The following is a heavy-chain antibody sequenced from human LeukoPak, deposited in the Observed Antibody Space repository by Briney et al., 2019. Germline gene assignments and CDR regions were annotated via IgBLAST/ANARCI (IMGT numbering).Heavy chain of an antibody. V-gene: IGHV1-18*01. CDR3: ARGGYSYGYMGYSDY. CDR1: GYTFNYYG. J-gene: IGHJ4*02. Sequence: ASVKVSCKASGYTFNYYGISWVRQAPEQGLEWMGWISAYTGSTNYAQRLQGRVTMTTDTSTSTAYMELRSLRSDDTAVYYCARGGYSYGYMGYSDYWGQGTLVTVSS. CDR2: ISAYTGST. D-gene: IGHD5-18*01.